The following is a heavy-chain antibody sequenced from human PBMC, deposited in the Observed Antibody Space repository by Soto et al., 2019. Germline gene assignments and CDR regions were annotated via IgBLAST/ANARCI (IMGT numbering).Heavy chain of an antibody. D-gene: IGHD1-26*01. CDR1: GGSISSGSYH. CDR2: IYYSGSS. J-gene: IGHJ4*02. V-gene: IGHV4-31*03. CDR3: AGVEGSSYYFRHDC. Sequence: SETLSLTCPVSGGSISSGSYHWSWIRQHPGKGLEWIGNIYYSGSSYYNPSLKSRATISIDTSKDQFSLRLGSVTAADTAVYYCAGVEGSSYYFRHDCWGRGTLVTVSS.